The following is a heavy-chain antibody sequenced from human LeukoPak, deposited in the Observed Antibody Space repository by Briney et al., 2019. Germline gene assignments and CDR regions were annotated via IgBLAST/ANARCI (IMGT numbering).Heavy chain of an antibody. CDR3: ARRPTLTGYCGGYYFDY. CDR2: IIPIFGTA. J-gene: IGHJ4*02. Sequence: GSSVKVSCKASGGTFSSYAISWVRQAPGQGLEWMGGIIPIFGTANYAQKFQGRVTITADESTSTAYMELSSLRSEDTAVYYCARRPTLTGYCGGYYFDYWGQGTLVTVSS. D-gene: IGHD3-9*01. V-gene: IGHV1-69*01. CDR1: GGTFSSYA.